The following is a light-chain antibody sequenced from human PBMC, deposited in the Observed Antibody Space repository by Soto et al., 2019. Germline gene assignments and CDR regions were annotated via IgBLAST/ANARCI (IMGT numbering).Light chain of an antibody. V-gene: IGKV1-9*01. CDR2: AAS. CDR3: QQLNIYPLT. CDR1: QGINSY. J-gene: IGKJ2*01. Sequence: DIQLTQSPSFLSASVGDRVTITCRVSQGINSYLAWYQQKPGKAPNLLIYAASTLQSGVPSRFSGSGSGTEFTLTISSLQPEDFATYFCQQLNIYPLTFGQGTKLEIK.